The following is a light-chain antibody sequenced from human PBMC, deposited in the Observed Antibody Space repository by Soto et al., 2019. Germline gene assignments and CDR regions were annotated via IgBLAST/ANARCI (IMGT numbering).Light chain of an antibody. CDR3: QQSHGIQYT. J-gene: IGKJ2*01. V-gene: IGKV1-39*01. Sequence: DIQMTQSPSSLSASVGDRVTITCRASQTISTYLNGYQQKPGKAPKLLIYAASTLQSGVPSRFSGSGSVTEFTLTINSLQPADFATYYWQQSHGIQYTCGQGTKLEIK. CDR1: QTISTY. CDR2: AAS.